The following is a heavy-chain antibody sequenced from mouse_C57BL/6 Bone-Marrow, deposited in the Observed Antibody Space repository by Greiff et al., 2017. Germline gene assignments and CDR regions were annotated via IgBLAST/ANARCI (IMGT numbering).Heavy chain of an antibody. CDR1: GYSITSGYY. CDR3: ARAPVYYGSSPCYAMDY. D-gene: IGHD1-1*01. CDR2: ISYDGSN. J-gene: IGHJ4*01. Sequence: EVKLVESGPGLVKPSQSLSLTCSVTGYSITSGYYWNWIRQFPGNKLEWMGYISYDGSNNYNPSLKNRISITRDTSKNQFFLKLNSVTTEDTATYYCARAPVYYGSSPCYAMDYWGQGTSVTVSS. V-gene: IGHV3-6*01.